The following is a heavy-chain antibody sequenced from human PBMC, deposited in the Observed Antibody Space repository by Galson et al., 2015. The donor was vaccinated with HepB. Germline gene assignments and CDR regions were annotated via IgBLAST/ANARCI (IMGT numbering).Heavy chain of an antibody. CDR1: GFTFSSKG. D-gene: IGHD3-10*01. CDR3: ARDPRFGDYFGMDV. Sequence: SLRLSCAASGFTFSSKGMHWVRQAPGKGLEWVAIIWYDGSNKNCVDSVKGRFTISRDNSKNTLYLQMNSLRAEDTAVYYCARDPRFGDYFGMDVWGQGTTVTVSS. V-gene: IGHV3-33*01. CDR2: IWYDGSNK. J-gene: IGHJ6*02.